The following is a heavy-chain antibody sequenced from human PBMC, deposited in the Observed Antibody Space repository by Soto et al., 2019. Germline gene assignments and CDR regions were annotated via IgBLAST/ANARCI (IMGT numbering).Heavy chain of an antibody. V-gene: IGHV3-23*01. Sequence: GGSLTLSCAASGFTFSNYAMSWVRQAPGKGLEWVSTISGDSGSTYYADSVKGRFTISRDNSKNTLYLQVDSLRADDTAVYYCARDDERWSDCYLGYWGQGVLVTVSS. CDR1: GFTFSNYA. CDR2: ISGDSGST. J-gene: IGHJ4*02. CDR3: ARDDERWSDCYLGY. D-gene: IGHD3-3*01.